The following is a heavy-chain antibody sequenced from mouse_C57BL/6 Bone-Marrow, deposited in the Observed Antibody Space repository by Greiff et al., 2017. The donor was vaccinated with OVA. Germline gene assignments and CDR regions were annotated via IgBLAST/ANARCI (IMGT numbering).Heavy chain of an antibody. CDR1: GYTFTDSY. CDR2: INPNNGGT. Sequence: VQLQQSGPELVKPGASVKISCKASGYTFTDSYMNWVKQSHGKSLEWIGDINPNNGGTSYNQKFKGKATLTVDKSSSTAYMELRSLTSEDSAVYYCARDYYGSSWYFDVWGTGTTVTVSS. D-gene: IGHD1-1*01. V-gene: IGHV1-26*01. CDR3: ARDYYGSSWYFDV. J-gene: IGHJ1*03.